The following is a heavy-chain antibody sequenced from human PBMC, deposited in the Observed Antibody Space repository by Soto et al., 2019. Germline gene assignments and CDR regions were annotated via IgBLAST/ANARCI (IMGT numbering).Heavy chain of an antibody. CDR3: ARSVVAAKKPYNWFDP. D-gene: IGHD2-15*01. V-gene: IGHV2-70*01. Sequence: SGPTLVNPTQTLTLTFTFSGFSLITSGISVSWIRQPPGKALEWLALVDWDDDKYYSTSLKTRLTISKDTSKNQVVLTMTNVDPVDTATYYCARSVVAAKKPYNWFDPWGQGTLVTVSS. CDR1: GFSLITSGIS. J-gene: IGHJ5*02. CDR2: VDWDDDK.